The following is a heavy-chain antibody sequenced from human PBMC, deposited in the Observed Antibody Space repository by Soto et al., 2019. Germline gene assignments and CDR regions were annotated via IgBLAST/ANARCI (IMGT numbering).Heavy chain of an antibody. V-gene: IGHV4-38-2*02. CDR3: ASTLGYCSSPSCYTGWFDP. Sequence: SETLSLTCTVSGYSISSGYYWGWIRQPPGKGLEWIGSIYHSGSTYYNPSLKSRVTISVDTSKNQFSLKLSSVTAADTAVYYCASTLGYCSSPSCYTGWFDPWGQGTLVTVSS. D-gene: IGHD2-2*02. J-gene: IGHJ5*02. CDR1: GYSISSGYY. CDR2: IYHSGST.